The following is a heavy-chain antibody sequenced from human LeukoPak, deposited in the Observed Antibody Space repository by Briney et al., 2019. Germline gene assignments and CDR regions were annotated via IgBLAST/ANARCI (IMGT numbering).Heavy chain of an antibody. Sequence: SLTCTVSGGSISSYYWSWIRQPPGKGLEWIGYIYYSGSTNYNPSLKSRVTISVDTSKNQFSLKLSSVTAADTAVYYCARDRLEPRGLRCYYYYGMDVWGQGPRSPSP. CDR2: IYYSGST. CDR1: GGSISSYY. CDR3: ARDRLEPRGLRCYYYYGMDV. V-gene: IGHV4-59*01. D-gene: IGHD4-17*01. J-gene: IGHJ6*02.